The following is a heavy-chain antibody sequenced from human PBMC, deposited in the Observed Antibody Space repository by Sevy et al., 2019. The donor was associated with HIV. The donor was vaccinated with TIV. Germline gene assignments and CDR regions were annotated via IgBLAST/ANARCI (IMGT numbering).Heavy chain of an antibody. Sequence: GGSLRLSCAASGFTFSRYGMHWVRQAPGKGLEWVAAISYDGSNKYYADSVKGRFTISRDNSKNTLYLQMNSLRAEDTAVYYYATSMIMDQYVVEVDYWGQGALVTVSS. CDR3: ATSMIMDQYVVEVDY. D-gene: IGHD3-16*01. CDR1: GFTFSRYG. CDR2: ISYDGSNK. J-gene: IGHJ4*02. V-gene: IGHV3-30*03.